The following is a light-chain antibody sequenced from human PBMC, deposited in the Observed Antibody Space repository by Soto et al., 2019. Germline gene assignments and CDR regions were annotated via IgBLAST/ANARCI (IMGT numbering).Light chain of an antibody. V-gene: IGLV2-11*01. Sequence: QSALTQPRSVSGSPGQSVTISCTGTISDVAGYNYVSWYQHHPGKAPKLLISDVTKRPSWVPDRFSDSKSGSTASLTISELQAEDEADYYCSSYAGSNNLVFGGGTKVTVL. J-gene: IGLJ2*01. CDR1: ISDVAGYNY. CDR3: SSYAGSNNLV. CDR2: DVT.